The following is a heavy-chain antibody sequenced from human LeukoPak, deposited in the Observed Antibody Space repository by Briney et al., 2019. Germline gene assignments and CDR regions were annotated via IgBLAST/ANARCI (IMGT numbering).Heavy chain of an antibody. J-gene: IGHJ1*01. V-gene: IGHV3-21*01. CDR2: ISRTGTSI. Sequence: SGRSLRLSCAASGFTFSTFSMAWVRQPPGQGLEWVSYISRTGTSIHNADSVRGRFTISRDNTKSALYLQMNTLRVEDSAVYFCARTTVAGTIQYWGQGSRVIVSS. CDR3: ARTTVAGTIQY. D-gene: IGHD6-19*01. CDR1: GFTFSTFS.